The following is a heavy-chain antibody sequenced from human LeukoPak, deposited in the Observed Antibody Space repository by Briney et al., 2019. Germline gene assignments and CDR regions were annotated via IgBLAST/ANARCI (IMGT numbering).Heavy chain of an antibody. CDR2: INHSGST. J-gene: IGHJ4*02. Sequence: SETLSLTCAAYGGSFSGYYWSWIRQPPGKGLEWIGEINHSGSTNYNPSLKSRVTISVDTSKNQFSLKLSSVTAADTAVYYCARGATHYYDSSGYYRIWGQGTLVTVSS. D-gene: IGHD3-22*01. CDR3: ARGATHYYDSSGYYRI. CDR1: GGSFSGYY. V-gene: IGHV4-34*01.